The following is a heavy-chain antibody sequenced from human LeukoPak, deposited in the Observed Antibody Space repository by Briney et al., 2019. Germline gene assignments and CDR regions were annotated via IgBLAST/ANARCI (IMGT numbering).Heavy chain of an antibody. Sequence: GASVKVSCKASGGIFISYAISWVRQAPGQGLEWMGGIIPIFGTANYAQKFQGRVTITADESTSTAYMELSSLRSEDTAVYYCARDFSSWYERPHTGFDYWGQGTLVTVSS. V-gene: IGHV1-69*13. CDR3: ARDFSSWYERPHTGFDY. D-gene: IGHD6-13*01. CDR1: GGIFISYA. J-gene: IGHJ4*02. CDR2: IIPIFGTA.